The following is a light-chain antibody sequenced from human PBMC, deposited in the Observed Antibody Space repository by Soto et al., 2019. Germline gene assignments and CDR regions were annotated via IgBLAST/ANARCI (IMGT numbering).Light chain of an antibody. CDR1: QSISSW. CDR2: DAS. Sequence: DIQMTQSPSTLSASVGDRVTITCRASQSISSWLAWYQQKPGKAPQLLIYDASSLERGVPSRFSGSGSGTEFTLTISSLQPDDFATYYCQHYNSYSLTFGGGTKVEIK. V-gene: IGKV1-5*01. J-gene: IGKJ4*01. CDR3: QHYNSYSLT.